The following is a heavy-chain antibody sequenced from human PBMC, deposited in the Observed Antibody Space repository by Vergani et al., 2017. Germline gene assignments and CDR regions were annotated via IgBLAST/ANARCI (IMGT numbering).Heavy chain of an antibody. V-gene: IGHV1-46*01. CDR1: GYTFTSYY. D-gene: IGHD2-2*02. Sequence: QVQLVQSGAEVKKPGASVKVSCQASGYTFTSYYIHWVRQAPGQGLEWMGIINLSGGSTNYAQKFQGRVTMTRDTSTSTVFMELSSLRSEDTAVYYCARGCGSTSCYKRGEDWFDPWGQGTLVTVSS. J-gene: IGHJ5*02. CDR3: ARGCGSTSCYKRGEDWFDP. CDR2: INLSGGST.